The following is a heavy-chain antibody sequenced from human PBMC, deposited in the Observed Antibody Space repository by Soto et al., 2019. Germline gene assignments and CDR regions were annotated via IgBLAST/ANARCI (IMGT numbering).Heavy chain of an antibody. D-gene: IGHD2-8*01. J-gene: IGHJ6*02. CDR2: IYTSGNT. Sequence: QVQLQESDPGLVKPSDTLSLTCTVSGASVTSYYWSWVRQPAGKGLDWIGRIYTSGNTDYNPSLKSRVTMSLDTSKPQFSLKVRSVTAADTAVYFCARDGVGPHGMDVWGQGTTVTVSS. V-gene: IGHV4-4*07. CDR3: ARDGVGPHGMDV. CDR1: GASVTSYY.